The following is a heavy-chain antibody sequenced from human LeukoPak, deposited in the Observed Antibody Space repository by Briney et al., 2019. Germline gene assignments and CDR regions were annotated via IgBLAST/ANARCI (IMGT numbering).Heavy chain of an antibody. Sequence: ASVKVSCKASGYTFTSYGISWVRQAPGQGLEWMGWISAYNGNTNYAQKLQGRVTMTTDTSTSTAYMELRSLRSDDTAVYYCARDDDILTGYPRPLDYLGQGTLVTVSS. D-gene: IGHD3-9*01. CDR3: ARDDDILTGYPRPLDY. CDR1: GYTFTSYG. J-gene: IGHJ4*02. V-gene: IGHV1-18*01. CDR2: ISAYNGNT.